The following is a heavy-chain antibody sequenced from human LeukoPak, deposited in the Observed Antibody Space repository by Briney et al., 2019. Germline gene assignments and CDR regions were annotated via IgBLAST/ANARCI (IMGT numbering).Heavy chain of an antibody. CDR3: ARRPEGYCSGGSCYSDAFDI. CDR2: MNPNSGNT. J-gene: IGHJ3*02. CDR1: GYTFTSYD. D-gene: IGHD2-15*01. Sequence: ASVKVSFKASGYTFTSYDINWVRPATGQGLEWMGWMNPNSGNTGYAQKLQGRVTMTRNTSISTAYMELSSLRSEDTAVYSCARRPEGYCSGGSCYSDAFDIWGQGTMVTVSS. V-gene: IGHV1-8*01.